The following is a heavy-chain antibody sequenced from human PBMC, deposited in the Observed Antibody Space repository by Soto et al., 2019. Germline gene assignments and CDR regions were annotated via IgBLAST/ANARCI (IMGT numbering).Heavy chain of an antibody. CDR2: IYYSGST. D-gene: IGHD3-9*01. V-gene: IGHV4-31*03. Sequence: SETLSLTCTVSGGSISSGGYYWSWIRQHPGKGLEWIGYIYYSGSTYYNPSLKSRVTISVDTSKNQFSLKLSSVTAADTAVYYCARDFDWYLDYWGQGTLVTVSS. CDR3: ARDFDWYLDY. CDR1: GGSISSGGYY. J-gene: IGHJ4*02.